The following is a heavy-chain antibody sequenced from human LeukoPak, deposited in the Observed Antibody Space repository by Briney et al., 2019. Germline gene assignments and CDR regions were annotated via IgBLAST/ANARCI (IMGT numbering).Heavy chain of an antibody. V-gene: IGHV3-30*02. D-gene: IGHD2-2*01. Sequence: PGGSLRLSCAASGFTVSSNYMSWVRQAPGRGLEWVSFIRSDGSIKYYADSVKGRFTISRDNSKNTLYLQMNSLRAEDTAVYYCTKDRPEAYFDYWGQGTLVTVSS. CDR3: TKDRPEAYFDY. CDR1: GFTVSSNY. CDR2: IRSDGSIK. J-gene: IGHJ4*02.